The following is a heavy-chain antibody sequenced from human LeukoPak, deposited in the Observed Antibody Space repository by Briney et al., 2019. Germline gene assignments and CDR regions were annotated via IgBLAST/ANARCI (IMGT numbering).Heavy chain of an antibody. CDR1: GFTFSSYS. D-gene: IGHD4-17*01. Sequence: SGGSLRLSCAASGFTFSSYSLNWVRHAPGKGLERVSSISSSSSYIYYADSVKGRFTISRDNAKNSLYLQMNSLRAEDTAVYYCARDGDLYCFDYWGQGTLVTVS. CDR2: ISSSSSYI. V-gene: IGHV3-21*01. J-gene: IGHJ4*02. CDR3: ARDGDLYCFDY.